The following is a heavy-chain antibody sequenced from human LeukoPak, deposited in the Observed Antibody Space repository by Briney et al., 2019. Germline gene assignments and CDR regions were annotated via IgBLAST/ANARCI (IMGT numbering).Heavy chain of an antibody. CDR1: GFTFSSYS. Sequence: GGSLRLSCAASGFTFSSYSMNWVRQAPGKGLEWVSSISSISSYIYYADSVKGRFTISRNNAKNSLYLQMNSLRAEDTAVYYCARDTEMATILSPIQFDYWRQRTLVTVSS. D-gene: IGHD5-24*01. V-gene: IGHV3-21*01. CDR2: ISSISSYI. J-gene: IGHJ4*02. CDR3: ARDTEMATILSPIQFDY.